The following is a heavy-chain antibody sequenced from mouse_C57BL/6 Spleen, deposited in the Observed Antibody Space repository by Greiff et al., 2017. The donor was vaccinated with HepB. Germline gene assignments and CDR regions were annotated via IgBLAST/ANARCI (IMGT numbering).Heavy chain of an antibody. J-gene: IGHJ3*01. Sequence: VQLQQPGAELVKPGASVKMSCKASGYTFTSYWITWVKQRPGQGLEWIGDIYPGSGSTNYNEKFKSKATLTVDTSSSTAYMQLSSLTSEDSAVYYCARWDYYGSWFAYWGQGTLVTVSA. V-gene: IGHV1-55*01. D-gene: IGHD1-1*01. CDR2: IYPGSGST. CDR3: ARWDYYGSWFAY. CDR1: GYTFTSYW.